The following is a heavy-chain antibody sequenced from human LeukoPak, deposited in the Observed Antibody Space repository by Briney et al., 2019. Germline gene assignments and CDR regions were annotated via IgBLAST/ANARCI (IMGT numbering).Heavy chain of an antibody. Sequence: PSETLSLTCTVSGGSISSYYWSWIRQPPGKGLEWIGYIYYSGSTNYNPSLKSRVTISVDTSKNQFSLKLSSVTAADTAVYYCARSYGGARQLDYWGQGTLVTVSS. CDR3: ARSYGGARQLDY. D-gene: IGHD4-23*01. J-gene: IGHJ4*02. CDR2: IYYSGST. CDR1: GGSISSYY. V-gene: IGHV4-59*01.